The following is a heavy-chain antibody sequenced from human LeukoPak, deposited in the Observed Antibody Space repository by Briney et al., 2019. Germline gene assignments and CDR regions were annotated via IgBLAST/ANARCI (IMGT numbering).Heavy chain of an antibody. CDR3: ARAHYDFWSGYSNGMDV. D-gene: IGHD3-3*01. J-gene: IGHJ6*02. Sequence: GGSLRVSCAASGFTFSSYWMHWVRQAPGKGLVWVSRINSDGSSTSYADSVKGRFTISRDNAKNTLYLQMNSLRAEDTAVYYCARAHYDFWSGYSNGMDVWGQGTTVTVSS. V-gene: IGHV3-74*01. CDR2: INSDGSST. CDR1: GFTFSSYW.